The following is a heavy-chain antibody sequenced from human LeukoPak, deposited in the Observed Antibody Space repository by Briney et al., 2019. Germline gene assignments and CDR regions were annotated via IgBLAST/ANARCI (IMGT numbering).Heavy chain of an antibody. CDR1: GGSISSYY. Sequence: KTSETLSLTCTVSGGSISSYYWSWIRQPPGKGLEWIGHIYYSGSTNYNPSLKSRVTISVDTSKNQFSLKLSSVTAADTAVYYCARGDILTGYYFGYWGQGTLVTVSS. D-gene: IGHD3-9*01. CDR2: IYYSGST. J-gene: IGHJ4*02. V-gene: IGHV4-59*08. CDR3: ARGDILTGYYFGY.